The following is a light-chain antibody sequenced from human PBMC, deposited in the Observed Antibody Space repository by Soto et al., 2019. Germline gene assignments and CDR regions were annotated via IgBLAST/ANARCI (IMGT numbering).Light chain of an antibody. J-gene: IGKJ1*01. CDR2: DTS. Sequence: EIVVTQSPATLSVSPGERVTLSCRASQSVSSSLAWYRQRPGQAPRLLIYDTSTRAPGIAARFSGSGSGTEFTLTISSLQSEDVAVYYCQQYVHWPPGTFGQGTTVDIK. V-gene: IGKV3-15*01. CDR1: QSVSSS. CDR3: QQYVHWPPGT.